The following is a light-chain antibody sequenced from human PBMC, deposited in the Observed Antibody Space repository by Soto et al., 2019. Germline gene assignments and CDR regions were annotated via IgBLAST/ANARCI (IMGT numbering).Light chain of an antibody. V-gene: IGKV1-39*01. CDR3: QQSYRSPLN. CDR1: QNITNF. Sequence: DIQMTQSPLSLSASVGESVTITCRASQNITNFLNWYQQKPGKPPRLLIFGTSSLQSGVPSRFRGSRSETEFSLTITGLQREDFATYICQQSYRSPLNFGPGT. CDR2: GTS. J-gene: IGKJ3*01.